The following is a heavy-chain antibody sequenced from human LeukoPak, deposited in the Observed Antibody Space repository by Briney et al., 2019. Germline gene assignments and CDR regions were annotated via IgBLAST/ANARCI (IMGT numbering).Heavy chain of an antibody. CDR2: LYTSGNT. CDR3: ARESSSTWGWFDL. Sequence: SETLSLTCTVSGDSISSGSYYWSWIRQPAGKGLEWIGRLYTSGNTNYNTSLKSRVTISVDSSKNHFSLNLSSVTAADTAVYYCARESSSTWGWFDLWGQGTQVTVSS. J-gene: IGHJ5*02. D-gene: IGHD2-2*01. V-gene: IGHV4-61*02. CDR1: GDSISSGSYY.